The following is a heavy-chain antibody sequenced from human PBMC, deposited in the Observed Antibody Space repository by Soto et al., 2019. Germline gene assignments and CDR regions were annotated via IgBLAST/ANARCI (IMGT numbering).Heavy chain of an antibody. CDR2: IYSGGSK. CDR3: ARERSGIVTGWSYYYMDV. V-gene: IGHV3-66*01. CDR1: GFTVSSNS. D-gene: IGHD1-26*01. Sequence: PGGSLRLSCAASGFTVSSNSMSWVRQAPGKXLEWVSAIYSGGSKHYADSLKGRFNIYRDNSKNTPYLKMNSLTEEDTAVHYCARERSGIVTGWSYYYMDVWGKGTTVTVSS. J-gene: IGHJ6*03.